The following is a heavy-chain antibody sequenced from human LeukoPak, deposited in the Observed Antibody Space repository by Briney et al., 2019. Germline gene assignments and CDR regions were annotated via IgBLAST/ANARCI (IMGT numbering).Heavy chain of an antibody. J-gene: IGHJ4*02. D-gene: IGHD3-16*01. CDR2: IHNSGTS. V-gene: IGHV4-59*01. CDR1: YESISDYC. Sequence: LGTPSLPSTVSYESISDYCRGGVRPPPGEGLEWIGYIHNSGTSTYNLSLKSRVTISADTSKNQFSLKLNSMTTADTAVYYCTRGAGWLIDYWGQGILVTVSS. CDR3: TRGAGWLIDY.